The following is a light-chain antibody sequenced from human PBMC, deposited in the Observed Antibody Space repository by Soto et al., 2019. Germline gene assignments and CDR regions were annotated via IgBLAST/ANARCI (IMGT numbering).Light chain of an antibody. CDR1: QTISSW. J-gene: IGKJ1*01. V-gene: IGKV1-5*03. CDR3: QHCNSYSEA. Sequence: DIQMTQSPSTLSGSVGDRVTITCRASQTISSWLDWYQKKPGKAPKLLIYKASTLKSGVPSRFSGSGSGTEFTLTISSLQPDDFATYYCQHCNSYSEAFGQGTQVELK. CDR2: KAS.